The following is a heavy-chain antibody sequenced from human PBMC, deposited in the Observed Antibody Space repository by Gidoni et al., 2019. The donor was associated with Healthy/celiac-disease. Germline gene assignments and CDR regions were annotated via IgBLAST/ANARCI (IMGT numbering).Heavy chain of an antibody. D-gene: IGHD6-13*01. J-gene: IGHJ4*02. Sequence: EVQLVQSGAEVKKPGESLRISCKGSGYSFTSYWISWVRPMPGKGLEWMGRIDPSDSYTNYSPSCQGHVTISADKSISTAYLQWSSLKASDTAMYYCATGIAAAGKVTAPRDYWGQGTLVTVSS. CDR3: ATGIAAAGKVTAPRDY. CDR2: IDPSDSYT. CDR1: GYSFTSYW. V-gene: IGHV5-10-1*03.